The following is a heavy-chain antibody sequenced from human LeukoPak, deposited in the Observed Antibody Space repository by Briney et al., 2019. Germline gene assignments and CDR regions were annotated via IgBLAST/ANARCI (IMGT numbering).Heavy chain of an antibody. D-gene: IGHD6-19*01. CDR2: ITADGRST. Sequence: GGSLRLSCAASGFTFSSYWMHWVRQAPGKGLVWVSRITADGRSTSHADSVKGRFTMSRDNAKNTLYLQMNSLRVEDTAVYYCARDGRSFVVAGTTYGMDVWGQGTTVTVSS. J-gene: IGHJ6*02. CDR1: GFTFSSYW. CDR3: ARDGRSFVVAGTTYGMDV. V-gene: IGHV3-74*01.